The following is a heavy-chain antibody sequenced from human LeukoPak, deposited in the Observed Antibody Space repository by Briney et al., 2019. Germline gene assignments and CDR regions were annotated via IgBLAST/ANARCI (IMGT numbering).Heavy chain of an antibody. D-gene: IGHD4-17*01. CDR1: GGSFSGYY. CDR2: IYTSGST. V-gene: IGHV4-59*10. J-gene: IGHJ4*01. Sequence: SETLSLTCAVYGGSFSGYYWSWIRQPAGKGLEWIGRIYTSGSTNYNPSLKSRVTISVDTSKNQFSLKLTSVTAADTAVYYCARAPGTTFDYWGHGNMVTVSS. CDR3: ARAPGTTFDY.